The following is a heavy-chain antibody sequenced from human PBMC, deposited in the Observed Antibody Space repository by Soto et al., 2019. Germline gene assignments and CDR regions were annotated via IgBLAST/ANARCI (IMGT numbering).Heavy chain of an antibody. CDR1: GGTFSSYA. J-gene: IGHJ3*02. Sequence: ASVKVSCKASGGTFSSYAISWVRQAPGQGLEWMGRIIPILGIANYAQKFQGRVTITADKSTSTAYMELSSLRSEDTAVYYCAGEVAATSAFDIWGQGTMVTVSS. CDR3: AGEVAATSAFDI. D-gene: IGHD2-15*01. V-gene: IGHV1-69*04. CDR2: IIPILGIA.